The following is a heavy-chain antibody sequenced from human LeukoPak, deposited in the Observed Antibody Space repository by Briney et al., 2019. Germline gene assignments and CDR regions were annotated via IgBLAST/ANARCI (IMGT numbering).Heavy chain of an antibody. CDR2: ISGDGGST. D-gene: IGHD3-10*01. CDR3: AKDIFPDRTYYYGSGGYPAFDI. CDR1: GFTFDDYA. J-gene: IGHJ3*02. Sequence: GGSLRLSCAASGFTFDDYAMHWVRQAPGKGLEWVSLISGDGGSTYYADSVKGRFTISRDNSKNSLYLQMNSLRTEDTALYYCAKDIFPDRTYYYGSGGYPAFDIWGQGTMVTVSS. V-gene: IGHV3-43*02.